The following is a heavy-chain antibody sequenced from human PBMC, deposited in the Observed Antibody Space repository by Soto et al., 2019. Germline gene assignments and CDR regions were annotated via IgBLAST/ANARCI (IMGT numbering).Heavy chain of an antibody. CDR2: ISSSSSYI. D-gene: IGHD3-3*01. J-gene: IGHJ4*02. CDR1: GFTFSSYS. CDR3: ANYDFWSGYDYYFDY. Sequence: GGSLRLSCAASGFTFSSYSMNWVRQAPGKGLEWVSSISSSSSYIYYADSVKGRFTISRDNAKNSLYLQMNSLRAGDTAVYYCANYDFWSGYDYYFDYWGQGTLVTVSS. V-gene: IGHV3-21*01.